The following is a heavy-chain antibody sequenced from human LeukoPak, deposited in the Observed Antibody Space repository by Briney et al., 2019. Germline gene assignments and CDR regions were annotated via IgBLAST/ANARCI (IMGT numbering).Heavy chain of an antibody. CDR3: AFSSSWYVRTFDY. J-gene: IGHJ4*02. CDR1: GGSISSSSYY. CDR2: IYYSGST. Sequence: SETLSLTCTVSGGSISSSSYYWGWIRQPPGKGLEWIGSIYYSGSTYYNPSLKSRVTISVDTSKNQFSLKLSSVTAADTAVYYCAFSSSWYVRTFDYWGQGTLVTVSS. D-gene: IGHD6-13*01. V-gene: IGHV4-39*07.